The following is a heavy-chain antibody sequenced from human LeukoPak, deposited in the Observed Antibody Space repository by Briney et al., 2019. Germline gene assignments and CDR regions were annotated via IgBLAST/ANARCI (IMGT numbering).Heavy chain of an antibody. CDR3: ARDWAMID. D-gene: IGHD5-12*01. CDR2: ISGSSTSGSSSFI. J-gene: IGHJ4*02. V-gene: IGHV3-48*01. CDR1: GFIFSSHS. Sequence: GKSLRLSCAASGFIFSSHSTNWVRQAPGKGLEWLSYISGSSTSGSSSFIYYADSVKGRFTISRDNAKNSLYLQMKGLRVEDTAVYYCARDWAMIDWGQGTLVTVSS.